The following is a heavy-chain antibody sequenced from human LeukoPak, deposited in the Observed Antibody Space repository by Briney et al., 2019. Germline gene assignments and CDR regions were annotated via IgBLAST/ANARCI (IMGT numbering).Heavy chain of an antibody. CDR2: ISYDGSDK. J-gene: IGHJ4*02. CDR3: ARARPSMWIDY. D-gene: IGHD5-12*01. V-gene: IGHV3-30*04. CDR1: GFTFSSYA. Sequence: GGSLRLSCAASGFTFSSYAMYWVRQAPGKGLEWVAVISYDGSDKFYADSVEGRFTISRDSSRNTLYLQMNSLRPEDTAVYYCARARPSMWIDYWGQGTLVTVSS.